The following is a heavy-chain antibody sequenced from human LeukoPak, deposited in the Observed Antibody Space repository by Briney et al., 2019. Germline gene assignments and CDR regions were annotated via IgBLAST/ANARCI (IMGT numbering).Heavy chain of an antibody. J-gene: IGHJ5*02. CDR3: AREYYYGSGSWFDP. Sequence: PSETLSLTCAASGGSISSGGYSWSWIRQPPGKGLEWIGYIYHSGSTYYNPSLKSRVTISVDRSKNQFSLKLSSVTAADTAVYYCAREYYYGSGSWFDPWGQGTLVTVSS. CDR2: IYHSGST. D-gene: IGHD3-10*01. V-gene: IGHV4-30-2*01. CDR1: GGSISSGGYS.